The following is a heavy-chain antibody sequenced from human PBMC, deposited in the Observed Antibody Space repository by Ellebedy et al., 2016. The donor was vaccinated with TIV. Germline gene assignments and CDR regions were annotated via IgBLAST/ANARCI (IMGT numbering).Heavy chain of an antibody. CDR3: ATFNQYYTYLGV. D-gene: IGHD1-14*01. CDR2: ISNRDRT. CDR1: GDPISSSSDY. J-gene: IGHJ6*03. Sequence: GSLRLXXTVSGDPISSSSDYWVWIRQPPGKGLEWIGTISNRDRTDYNPSLKSRVFILVDASKNQFFLKLTSVTAADTAVYYCATFNQYYTYLGVWGKGTTVIVSS. V-gene: IGHV4-39*01.